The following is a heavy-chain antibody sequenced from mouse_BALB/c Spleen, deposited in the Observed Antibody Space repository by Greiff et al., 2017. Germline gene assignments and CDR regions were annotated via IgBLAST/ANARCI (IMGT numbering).Heavy chain of an antibody. V-gene: IGHV5-17*02. J-gene: IGHJ3*01. D-gene: IGHD2-4*01. CDR1: GFTFSSFG. Sequence: EVNVVESGGGLVQPGGSRKLSCAASGFTFSSFGMHWVRQAPEKGLEWVAYISSGSSTIYYADTVKGRFTISRDNPKNTLFLQMTSLRSEDTAMYYCAREGGSTMITHFAYWGQGTLVTVSA. CDR2: ISSGSSTI. CDR3: AREGGSTMITHFAY.